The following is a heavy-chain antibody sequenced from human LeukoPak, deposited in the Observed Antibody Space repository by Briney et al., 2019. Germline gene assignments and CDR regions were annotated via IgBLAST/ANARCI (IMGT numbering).Heavy chain of an antibody. J-gene: IGHJ5*02. CDR3: ARDRGTMVRGEGREWDP. V-gene: IGHV3-33*01. CDR2: IWYDGGNK. D-gene: IGHD3-10*01. CDR1: GFTFSSYG. Sequence: TGRSLRLSCAASGFTFSSYGMHWVRQAPGKGLEWVAVIWYDGGNKYYADSVKGRFTISRDNSKNTLYLQMNSLRAEDTAVYYCARDRGTMVRGEGREWDPWGQGTLVTVSS.